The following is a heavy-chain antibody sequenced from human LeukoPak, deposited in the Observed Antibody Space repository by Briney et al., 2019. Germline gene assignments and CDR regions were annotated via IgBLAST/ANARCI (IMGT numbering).Heavy chain of an antibody. CDR1: GFTVSSNY. CDR2: IYSGGST. D-gene: IGHD3-22*01. J-gene: IGHJ4*02. Sequence: GVSLRLSCAASGFTVSSNYMSWVRQAPGKGLEWVSVIYSGGSTYYADSVKGRFTISRDNSKNTLYLQMNSLRAEDTAVYYCARTTYYYDSRPLFDYWGQGTLVTVSS. V-gene: IGHV3-53*01. CDR3: ARTTYYYDSRPLFDY.